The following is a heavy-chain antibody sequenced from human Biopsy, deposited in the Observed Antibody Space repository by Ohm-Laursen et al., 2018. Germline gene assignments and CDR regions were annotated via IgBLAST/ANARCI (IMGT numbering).Heavy chain of an antibody. J-gene: IGHJ4*02. CDR1: GDSINGGRYY. D-gene: IGHD5-12*01. CDR2: IFYSANT. CDR3: ARLGSGDYFPTFFDF. V-gene: IGHV4-31*03. Sequence: TLSLTCTVSGDSINGGRYYWNWIRPHPGMGLEWIGYIFYSANTYYNPSLKSRVTISVDTSKNQFSLKLSSVTAADTAVYYCARLGSGDYFPTFFDFWGQGALVTVSS.